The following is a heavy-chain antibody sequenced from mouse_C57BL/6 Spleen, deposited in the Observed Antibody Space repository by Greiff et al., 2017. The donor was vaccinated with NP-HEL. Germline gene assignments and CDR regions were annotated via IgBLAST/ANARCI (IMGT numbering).Heavy chain of an antibody. V-gene: IGHV1-80*01. D-gene: IGHD2-1*01. Sequence: QVHVKQSGAELVKPGASVKISCKASGYAFSSYWMNWVKQRPGKGLEWIGQIYPGDGDTNYNGKFKGKATLTADKSSSTAYMQLSSLTSEVSAVYFCARNYNWYFDVWGTGTTVTVSS. CDR2: IYPGDGDT. CDR1: GYAFSSYW. J-gene: IGHJ1*03. CDR3: ARNYNWYFDV.